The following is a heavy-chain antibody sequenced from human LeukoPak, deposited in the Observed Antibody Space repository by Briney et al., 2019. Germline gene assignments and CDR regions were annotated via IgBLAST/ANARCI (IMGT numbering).Heavy chain of an antibody. Sequence: PGGSLRLSCAASGFTFSSYAMSSLGPAPGKGLDWVSAISGSGGSTYYADSVKGRFTISRDNSKNSLYLQRNSLRAEDTAVYYCAKDVSAPFPIGGQGTMVTVSS. CDR2: ISGSGGST. V-gene: IGHV3-23*01. CDR1: GFTFSSYA. CDR3: AKDVSAPFPI. J-gene: IGHJ3*02. D-gene: IGHD2/OR15-2a*01.